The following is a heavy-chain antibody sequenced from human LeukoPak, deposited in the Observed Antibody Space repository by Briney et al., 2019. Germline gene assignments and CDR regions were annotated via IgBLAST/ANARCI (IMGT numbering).Heavy chain of an antibody. CDR2: IYYSGST. CDR3: ARDIRGSVDY. CDR1: GGSISSGDYY. V-gene: IGHV4-30-4*08. D-gene: IGHD1-14*01. J-gene: IGHJ4*02. Sequence: SQTLSLTCTVSGGSISSGDYYWSWIRQPPGKGLEWIGYIYYSGSTYYNPSLKSRVTISVDTSKNQYSLKLSSVTAADTAVYYCARDIRGSVDYWGQGTLVTVFS.